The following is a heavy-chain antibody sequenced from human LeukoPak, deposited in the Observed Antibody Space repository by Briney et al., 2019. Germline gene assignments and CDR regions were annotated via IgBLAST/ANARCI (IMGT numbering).Heavy chain of an antibody. CDR3: AREYCSSTSCYIYYYYMDV. D-gene: IGHD2-2*02. J-gene: IGHJ6*03. Sequence: SETLSLTCTVSGGSISSSSYYWGWIRQPPGKGLEWLGSIYYSGSTHYNPSLKSRVTISVDTSKNQFSLKLSSVTAADTAVYYCAREYCSSTSCYIYYYYMDVWGKGTTVTVSS. V-gene: IGHV4-39*07. CDR1: GGSISSSSYY. CDR2: IYYSGST.